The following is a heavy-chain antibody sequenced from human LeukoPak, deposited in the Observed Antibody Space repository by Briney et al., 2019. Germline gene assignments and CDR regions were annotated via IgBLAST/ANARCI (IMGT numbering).Heavy chain of an antibody. CDR1: GFTFSSYA. Sequence: PGGSLRLSCAASGFTFSSYAMHWVRQAPGKGLGWVAVISYDGSNKYYADSVKGRFTISRDNSKNTLYLQMNSLRAEDTAVYYCAKGGGYEAQYYYYYLDVWGKGTTVTISS. CDR2: ISYDGSNK. CDR3: AKGGGYEAQYYYYYLDV. J-gene: IGHJ6*03. V-gene: IGHV3-30*04. D-gene: IGHD5-12*01.